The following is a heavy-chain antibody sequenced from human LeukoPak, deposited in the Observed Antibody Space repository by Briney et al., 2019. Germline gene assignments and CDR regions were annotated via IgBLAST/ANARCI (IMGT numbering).Heavy chain of an antibody. D-gene: IGHD3-10*01. CDR3: TTGITMVRGTDY. CDR2: IKSKPDGGTT. V-gene: IGHV3-15*01. CDR1: GLTRSSSY. J-gene: IGHJ4*02. Sequence: PGGSLRLSCAASGLTRSSSYMSWVRQAPGKGLEWVGRIKSKPDGGTTDYAAPVKGRFTISRDDSKNTLYLQMNSLKTEDTAVYYCTTGITMVRGTDYWGQGTLVTVSS.